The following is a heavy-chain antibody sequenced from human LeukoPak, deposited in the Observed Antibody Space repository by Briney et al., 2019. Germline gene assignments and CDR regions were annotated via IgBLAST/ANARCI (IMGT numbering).Heavy chain of an antibody. CDR2: IYYTGST. Sequence: SETLSLTCTVSGGSISSDDCYWSWIRQHPGKGLEWIGHIYYTGSTDYNTSLKSRITISLDTSANLISLHLRSVHVPNTILYYGATDASSFLERGGHNYPCGAFDTWDQGTMVTVSS. J-gene: IGHJ3*02. CDR1: GGSISSDDCY. CDR3: ATDASSFLERGGHNYPCGAFDT. V-gene: IGHV4-31*03. D-gene: IGHD4-11*01.